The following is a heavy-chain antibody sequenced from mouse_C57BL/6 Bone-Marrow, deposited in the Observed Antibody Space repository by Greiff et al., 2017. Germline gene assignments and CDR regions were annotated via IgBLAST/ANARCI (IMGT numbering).Heavy chain of an antibody. CDR1: GYTFTSYT. CDR2: INPSDGYT. CDR3: ARDGRFAY. J-gene: IGHJ3*01. Sequence: VQLQQSGAELARPGASVKMSCKASGYTFTSYTMHWVQQRPGQGLEWIGYINPSDGYTKYNQKFKDKATLTADNSSSTAYMQLSSLASEVSAVXCCARDGRFAYWGQGTLVTVSA. V-gene: IGHV1-4*01.